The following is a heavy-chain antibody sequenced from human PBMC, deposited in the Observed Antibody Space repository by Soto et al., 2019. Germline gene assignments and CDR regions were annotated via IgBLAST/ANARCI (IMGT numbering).Heavy chain of an antibody. J-gene: IGHJ5*02. V-gene: IGHV3-23*01. CDR2: ISGSGGST. CDR1: GFTFSSYA. CDR3: AKDSTIFGVAPPLGWFDP. D-gene: IGHD3-3*01. Sequence: GGSLRLSCAASGFTFSSYAMSWVRQAPGKGLEWVSAISGSGGSTYYADSVKGRFTISRDNSKNTLYLQMNSLRAEDTAVYYCAKDSTIFGVAPPLGWFDPWGQGTLVTVSS.